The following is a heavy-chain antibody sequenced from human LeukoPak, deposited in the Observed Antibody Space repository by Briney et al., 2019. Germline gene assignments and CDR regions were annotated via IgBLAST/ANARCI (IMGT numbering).Heavy chain of an antibody. Sequence: PGGSLRLSCAASGFTFSSYGMHWVRQAPGKGLEWVAVIWYDGSNKYYADSVKGRFTISRDDSKNTLYLQMNSLRAEDTAVYYCAKTIYGDYGFIDYWGQGTLVTVSS. V-gene: IGHV3-33*06. CDR1: GFTFSSYG. D-gene: IGHD4-17*01. CDR2: IWYDGSNK. J-gene: IGHJ4*02. CDR3: AKTIYGDYGFIDY.